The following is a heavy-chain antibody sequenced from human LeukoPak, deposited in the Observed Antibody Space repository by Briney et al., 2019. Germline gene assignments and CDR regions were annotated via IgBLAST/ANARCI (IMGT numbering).Heavy chain of an antibody. CDR2: IYYSGST. V-gene: IGHV4-39*01. CDR3: ARRVWGQNYFDY. CDR1: SGSISGSSYF. J-gene: IGHJ4*02. Sequence: PSETLSLTCTVSSGSISGSSYFWGWIRQPPGKGLEWIGSIYYSGSTYYNPSLKSRVTISVDTSKNQFSLKLSSVTAADTAVYYCARRVWGQNYFDYWGQGTLVTVSS. D-gene: IGHD3-16*01.